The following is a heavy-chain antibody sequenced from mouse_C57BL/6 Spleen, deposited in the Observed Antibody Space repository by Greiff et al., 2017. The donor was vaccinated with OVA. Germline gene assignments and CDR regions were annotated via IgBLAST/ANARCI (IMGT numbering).Heavy chain of an antibody. D-gene: IGHD1-1*01. CDR2: IDPNSGGT. Sequence: VQLQQPGAELVKPGASVKLSCKASGYTFTSYWMHWVKQRPGRGLEWIGRIDPNSGGTKYNEKFKSKATLTVDNPSSTAYMQLSSLTTEDSAVYYCAREGDYYGSSYVEYAMDYWGQGTSVTVSS. CDR1: GYTFTSYW. CDR3: AREGDYYGSSYVEYAMDY. V-gene: IGHV1-72*01. J-gene: IGHJ4*01.